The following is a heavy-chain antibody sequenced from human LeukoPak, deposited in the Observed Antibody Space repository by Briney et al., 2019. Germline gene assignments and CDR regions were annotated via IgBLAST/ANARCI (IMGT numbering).Heavy chain of an antibody. D-gene: IGHD2-8*01. CDR3: ARTPGNGIHYFDC. J-gene: IGHJ4*02. V-gene: IGHV3-30*03. CDR1: GFTFSSYS. Sequence: GGSLRLSCAASGFTFSSYSMNWVRQAPGKGLEWVAVISYDGTYKYYADSVKGRFTISRDNSRNTLYLQMNSLRAEDTAVYYCARTPGNGIHYFDCWGQGTLVTVSS. CDR2: ISYDGTYK.